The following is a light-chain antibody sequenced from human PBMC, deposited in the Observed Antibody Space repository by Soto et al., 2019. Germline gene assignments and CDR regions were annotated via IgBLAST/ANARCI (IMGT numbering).Light chain of an antibody. J-gene: IGKJ4*01. Sequence: EIVLTQSPATLSLSPGKKATLSCRASQSVSRNLAWYQQKPGQAPRLLIYDASNRATGIPARFGGSGSGTDFTLTISSLEPEDFAVYYCQQRSNWPLTFGGGTKVDIK. CDR3: QQRSNWPLT. V-gene: IGKV3-11*01. CDR2: DAS. CDR1: QSVSRN.